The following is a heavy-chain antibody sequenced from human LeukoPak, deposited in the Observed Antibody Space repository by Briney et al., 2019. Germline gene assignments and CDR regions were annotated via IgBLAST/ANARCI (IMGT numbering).Heavy chain of an antibody. Sequence: SGGSLRLSCAASGFTFSSYSMNWVRQAPGKGLEWVSYISSSSSTIYYADSVKGRFTISGDNAENSLYLQMNSLRAEDTAVYYCARSPLLWFGESTPDAFDIWGQGTMVTVSS. CDR1: GFTFSSYS. CDR3: ARSPLLWFGESTPDAFDI. D-gene: IGHD3-10*01. V-gene: IGHV3-48*04. J-gene: IGHJ3*02. CDR2: ISSSSSTI.